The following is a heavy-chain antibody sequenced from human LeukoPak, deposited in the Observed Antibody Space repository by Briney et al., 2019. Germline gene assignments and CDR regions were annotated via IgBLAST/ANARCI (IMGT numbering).Heavy chain of an antibody. J-gene: IGHJ4*02. Sequence: SETLSLTCTVSGASLTSYYWNWIRQPPGKGLEWIGHIYNSGSTSYNPFLKSRVTISLDTSENQFSLKVRSVTAADTAVYYCARRGYSAGPHYYDDWGQGTLVTVSS. CDR2: IYNSGST. CDR3: ARRGYSAGPHYYDD. CDR1: GASLTSYY. D-gene: IGHD5-18*01. V-gene: IGHV4-59*01.